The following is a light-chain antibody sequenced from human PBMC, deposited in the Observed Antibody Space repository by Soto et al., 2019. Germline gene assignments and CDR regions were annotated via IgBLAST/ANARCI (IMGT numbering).Light chain of an antibody. V-gene: IGLV2-14*01. CDR1: SSDVGGYNY. CDR3: ISYTSSSTWV. CDR2: EVS. Sequence: QSALTQPASVSGSPGQSITISCTGTSSDVGGYNYVSWYQQHPGTAPKLMIYEVSTRPSGVSDRFSGSRSGNTASLTISGLQAEDESDYYCISYTSSSTWVFGGGTKVTVL. J-gene: IGLJ3*02.